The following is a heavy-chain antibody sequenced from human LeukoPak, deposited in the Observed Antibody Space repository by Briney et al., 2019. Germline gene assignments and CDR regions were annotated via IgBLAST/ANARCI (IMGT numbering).Heavy chain of an antibody. CDR2: ISWDGGST. Sequence: GGSLRLSCAASGFTFDDYAMHWVRHAPGKGLEWVSLISWDGGSTYYADSVKGRFTISRDNSKNSLYLQTNSLRAEDTALYYCAKDMRPAAIFYFDYWGQGTLVTVSS. V-gene: IGHV3-43D*04. CDR3: AKDMRPAAIFYFDY. D-gene: IGHD2-2*02. J-gene: IGHJ4*02. CDR1: GFTFDDYA.